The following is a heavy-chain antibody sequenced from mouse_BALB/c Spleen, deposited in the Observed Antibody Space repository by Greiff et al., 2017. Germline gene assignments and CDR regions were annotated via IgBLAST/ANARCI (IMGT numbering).Heavy chain of an antibody. CDR2: INPSNGGT. Sequence: QVQLQQSGAELVKPGASVKLSCKASGYTFTSYYMYWVKQRPGQGLEWIGEINPSNGGTNFNEKFKSKATLTVDKSSSTAYMQLSSLTSEDSAVYYCTIHGGNYVGYYFDYWGQGTTLTVSS. J-gene: IGHJ2*01. CDR3: TIHGGNYVGYYFDY. V-gene: IGHV1S16*01. D-gene: IGHD2-1*01. CDR1: GYTFTSYY.